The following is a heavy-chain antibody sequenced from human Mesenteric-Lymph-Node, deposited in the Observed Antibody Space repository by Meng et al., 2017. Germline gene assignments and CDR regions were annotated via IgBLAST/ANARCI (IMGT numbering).Heavy chain of an antibody. J-gene: IGHJ5*02. Sequence: QAQLVEAGGEVKKPGASVKVSCKASGYTFTNYGITWVRQAPGQGLEWMGWISAYNGNTNYAQTLQGRLTMTTDTSTSTAYMELRSLRSDDTAVYYCASPHDYGDMNWFDPWGQGTLVTVSS. V-gene: IGHV1-18*01. CDR2: ISAYNGNT. CDR3: ASPHDYGDMNWFDP. CDR1: GYTFTNYG. D-gene: IGHD4-17*01.